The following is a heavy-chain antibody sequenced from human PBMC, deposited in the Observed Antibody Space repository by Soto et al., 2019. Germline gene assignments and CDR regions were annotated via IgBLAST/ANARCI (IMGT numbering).Heavy chain of an antibody. V-gene: IGHV4-59*01. CDR3: ARGDHIVLS. D-gene: IGHD2-21*01. CDR1: GRSISSYY. Sequence: QVELQESGPELVKPSETLSLTCTVSGRSISSYYWTWIRQPPGKGLEWIGHMFYGGRTNYNPSLKSRVTMSVDTSKNQFSLKLNSVTAADTTVYFCARGDHIVLSSGQGTLVTVSS. J-gene: IGHJ5*02. CDR2: MFYGGRT.